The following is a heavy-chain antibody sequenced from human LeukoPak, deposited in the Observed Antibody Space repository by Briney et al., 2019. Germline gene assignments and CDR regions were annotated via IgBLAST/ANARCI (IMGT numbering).Heavy chain of an antibody. V-gene: IGHV1-2*02. J-gene: IGHJ5*02. D-gene: IGHD4-11*01. Sequence: ASLKVSCKASGYTFAAYFIHWVRQSPGQGLEWMGWINPNSGGIKYAQKFQGRVTMTRDTSISTAYMELSRLRSDDPAVYYCARDSYSDYVGDWFDPWGHGTLVTVSS. CDR2: INPNSGGI. CDR1: GYTFAAYF. CDR3: ARDSYSDYVGDWFDP.